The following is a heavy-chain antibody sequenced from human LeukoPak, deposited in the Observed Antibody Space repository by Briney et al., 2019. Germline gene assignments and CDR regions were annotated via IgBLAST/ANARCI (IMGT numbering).Heavy chain of an antibody. V-gene: IGHV1-2*02. CDR2: ISPKSGDT. Sequence: ASVKVSCKASGYSFADNYVHWVRQAPGQGLEYMGWISPKSGDTNLSQRFKGRLTLTSDTSISTVYMEMRKLRSEDTAVYFCARGRDDSTGHYDAFDIWGHGTMVTVSS. D-gene: IGHD3-22*01. CDR3: ARGRDDSTGHYDAFDI. CDR1: GYSFADNY. J-gene: IGHJ3*02.